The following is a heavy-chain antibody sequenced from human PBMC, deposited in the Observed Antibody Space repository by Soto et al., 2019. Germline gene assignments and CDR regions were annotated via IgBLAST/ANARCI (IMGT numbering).Heavy chain of an antibody. V-gene: IGHV3-66*01. J-gene: IGHJ5*02. CDR3: ARGLGYCSGGSCYEGWFDP. Sequence: EVQLVESGGGLVQPGGSLRLSCAASGFTVSSNYMSWVRQAPGKGLEWVSVIYSGGSTYYADSVKGRFTISRDNSKNTLYLQINSLRAEDTAVYYCARGLGYCSGGSCYEGWFDPWGQGTLVTVSS. CDR1: GFTVSSNY. D-gene: IGHD2-15*01. CDR2: IYSGGST.